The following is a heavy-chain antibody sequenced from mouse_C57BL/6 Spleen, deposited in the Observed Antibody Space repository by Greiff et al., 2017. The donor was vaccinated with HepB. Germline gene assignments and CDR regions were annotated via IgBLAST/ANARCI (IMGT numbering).Heavy chain of an antibody. CDR2: IDPETGGT. Sequence: QVQLQQSGAELVRPGASVTLSCKASGYTFTDYEMHWVKQTPVHGLEWIGAIDPETGGTAYNQKFKGKAILTADKSSSTAYMELRSLTSEDSAVYYCTRRRGSSPFAYWGQGTLVTVSA. CDR3: TRRRGSSPFAY. J-gene: IGHJ3*01. CDR1: GYTFTDYE. V-gene: IGHV1-15*01. D-gene: IGHD1-1*01.